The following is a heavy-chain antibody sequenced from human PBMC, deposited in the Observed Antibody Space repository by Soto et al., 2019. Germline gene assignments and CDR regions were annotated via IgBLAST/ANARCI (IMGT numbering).Heavy chain of an antibody. CDR2: ISGSGGST. CDR3: AKEVSLGSTVDLGY. D-gene: IGHD7-27*01. Sequence: GGSLRLSCAASGFTFSIFAMSWVRQSPGKGLEWVSTISGSGGSTYYADAVKGRFSISRDNSMGTLYLQMKSLRVEDTAIYYCAKEVSLGSTVDLGYWGHGTLVTVSS. V-gene: IGHV3-23*01. CDR1: GFTFSIFA. J-gene: IGHJ4*01.